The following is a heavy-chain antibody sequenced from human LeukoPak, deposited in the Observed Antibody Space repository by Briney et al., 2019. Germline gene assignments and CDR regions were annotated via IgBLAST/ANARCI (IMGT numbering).Heavy chain of an antibody. J-gene: IGHJ4*02. V-gene: IGHV4-59*08. Sequence: SETLSLTRTVSGGSISSHYWSWIRQPPGKGLEWIGYIYYSGSTNYNPSLKSRVTISVDTSKNQFSLKLSSVTAADTAVYYCARHLHCSSTSCYYPYCSGGSCYRGSENYFDYWGQGTLVTVSS. D-gene: IGHD2-15*01. CDR3: ARHLHCSSTSCYYPYCSGGSCYRGSENYFDY. CDR2: IYYSGST. CDR1: GGSISSHY.